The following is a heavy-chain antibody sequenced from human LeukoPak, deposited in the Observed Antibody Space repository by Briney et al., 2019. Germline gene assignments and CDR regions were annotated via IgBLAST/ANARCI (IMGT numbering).Heavy chain of an antibody. CDR2: INPSGGST. D-gene: IGHD2-2*01. V-gene: IGHV1-46*01. CDR1: GYTFTSYY. Sequence: ASVKVSCKASGYTFTSYYMHWVRQAPGQGLEWMGIINPSGGSTSYAQKFQGRVTMTRDTSTSTVYMELSSLRSEDTAVYYCARGWVDIVVVPAAPFDYWGQGTLVTVSS. J-gene: IGHJ4*02. CDR3: ARGWVDIVVVPAAPFDY.